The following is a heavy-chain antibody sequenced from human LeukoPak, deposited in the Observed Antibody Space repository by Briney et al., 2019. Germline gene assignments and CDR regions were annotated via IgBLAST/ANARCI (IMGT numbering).Heavy chain of an antibody. D-gene: IGHD5-24*01. J-gene: IGHJ4*02. CDR3: ARGRLQLSYFDY. Sequence: SETLSLTCTVSGGSISSGGYYWSWIRQHPGKGLEWIGYIYYSGSTYYNPSLKSRVTISVDTSKNQFSLKLSSVTAADTAVYYCARGRLQLSYFDYWGQGTLVTVSS. CDR2: IYYSGST. CDR1: GGSISSGGYY. V-gene: IGHV4-31*03.